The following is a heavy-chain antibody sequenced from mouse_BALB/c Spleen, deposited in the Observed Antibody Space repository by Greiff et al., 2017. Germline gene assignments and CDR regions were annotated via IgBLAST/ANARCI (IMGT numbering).Heavy chain of an antibody. J-gene: IGHJ1*01. CDR3: ARGGNYWYFDV. V-gene: IGHV1-77*01. CDR2: IYPGSGNT. Sequence: QVQLQQSGAELARPGASVKLSCKASGYTFTDYYINWVKQRTGQGLEWIGEIYPGSGNTYYNEKFKGKATLTADKSSSTAYMQLSSLTSEDSAVYFCARGGNYWYFDVWGAGTTVTVSS. D-gene: IGHD2-1*01. CDR1: GYTFTDYY.